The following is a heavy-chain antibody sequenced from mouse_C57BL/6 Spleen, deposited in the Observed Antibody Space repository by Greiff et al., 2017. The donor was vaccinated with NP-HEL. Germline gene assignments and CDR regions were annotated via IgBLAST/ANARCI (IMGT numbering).Heavy chain of an antibody. V-gene: IGHV1-15*01. CDR3: TREIYYGSTPWFAY. Sequence: QLQQSGAELVRPGASVTLSCKASGYTFTDYEMHWVKQTPVHGLEWIGAIDPETGGTAYNQKFKGKAILTADKSSSTAYMELRSLTSEDSAVYYCTREIYYGSTPWFAYWGQGTLVTVSA. CDR1: GYTFTDYE. D-gene: IGHD1-1*01. J-gene: IGHJ3*01. CDR2: IDPETGGT.